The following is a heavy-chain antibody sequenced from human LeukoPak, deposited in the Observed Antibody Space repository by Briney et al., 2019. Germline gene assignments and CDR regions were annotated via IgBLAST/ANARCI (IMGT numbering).Heavy chain of an antibody. D-gene: IGHD6-19*01. J-gene: IGHJ4*02. CDR3: ARHPNYPDTSGIAVADHLSVFDY. V-gene: IGHV5-10-1*01. CDR1: GYSFTSYW. Sequence: GESLQISCKGSGYSFTSYWISWVRQMPGKGLEWMGRIDPSDSYTNYSPSFQGHVTISADKSISTAYLQWSSLKASDTAMYYCARHPNYPDTSGIAVADHLSVFDYWGQGTLVTVSS. CDR2: IDPSDSYT.